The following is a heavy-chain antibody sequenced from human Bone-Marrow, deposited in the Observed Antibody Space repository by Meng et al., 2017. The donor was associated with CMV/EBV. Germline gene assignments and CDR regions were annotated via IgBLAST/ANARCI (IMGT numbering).Heavy chain of an antibody. CDR2: IQPDGSEG. Sequence: GESPKISCAASGSTFSYFLMTWVRQAPGKGLEWVANIQPDGSEGYFLESVKGRFTVSRDDAKNSVYLQMNSLRAEDTVIYYCLRGRDGFDIWGQGTMVTVSS. CDR3: LRGRDGFDI. CDR1: GSTFSYFL. V-gene: IGHV3-7*01. J-gene: IGHJ3*02.